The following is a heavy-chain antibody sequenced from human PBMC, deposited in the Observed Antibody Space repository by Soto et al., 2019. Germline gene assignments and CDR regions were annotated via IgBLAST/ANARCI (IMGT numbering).Heavy chain of an antibody. CDR3: TPDPVLRYFYFISPHPEPDY. CDR2: IKSKTDGGTT. J-gene: IGHJ4*02. V-gene: IGHV3-15*07. D-gene: IGHD3-9*01. CDR1: GFTFSNAW. Sequence: EVQLVESGGGLVKPGGSLRLSCAASGFTFSNAWMNWVRQAPGKWLEWVGRIKSKTDGGTTDYAAPVKGRFTISRDDSKNPLYLQMNSLKTEDTAVYYCTPDPVLRYFYFISPHPEPDYWGKGPLVTVSS.